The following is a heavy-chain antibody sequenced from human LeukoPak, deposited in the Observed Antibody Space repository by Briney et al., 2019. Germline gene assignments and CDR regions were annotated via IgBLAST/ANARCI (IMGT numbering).Heavy chain of an antibody. D-gene: IGHD5-12*01. CDR2: INTDGSST. CDR3: TRVRYSGYDLGSFDY. V-gene: IGHV3-74*01. Sequence: GGFLRLSCAASGFTFSSYWMHWVRQAPGKGLVWVSRINTDGSSTSYADSVKGRFTISRDNAKNTLYLQMNSLRAEDTAVYYCTRVRYSGYDLGSFDYWGQGTLVTVSS. CDR1: GFTFSSYW. J-gene: IGHJ4*02.